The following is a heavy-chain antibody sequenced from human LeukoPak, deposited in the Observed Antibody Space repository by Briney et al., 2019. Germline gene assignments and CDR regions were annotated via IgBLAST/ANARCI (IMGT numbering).Heavy chain of an antibody. Sequence: GASLRLSCAASGYTFSRYWMHWVRQGPGKGLVWVSRINEDGSSTSYAESVRGRFTISRGNAKNTLYLQMNSLRAEDAAVYYCTTDTFGARDSWGQGTLVTVSS. CDR3: TTDTFGARDS. D-gene: IGHD3-10*01. CDR2: INEDGSST. J-gene: IGHJ4*02. CDR1: GYTFSRYW. V-gene: IGHV3-74*01.